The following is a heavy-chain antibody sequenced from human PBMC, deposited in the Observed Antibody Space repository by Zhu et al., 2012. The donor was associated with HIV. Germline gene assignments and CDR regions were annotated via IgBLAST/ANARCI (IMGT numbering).Heavy chain of an antibody. CDR3: AKSRTSGWYSYAFDV. J-gene: IGHJ3*01. Sequence: QVQLQGSGPRLLKPSETLSLTCTVSGGSITDPGYFWAWIRQPPGKGLEWIGSVYYSGDTYDSPSLKSRLTISVDTSNNQFSLQLRSLTAADTAVYYCAKSRTSGWYSYAFDVWGQGRVVSVSS. CDR1: GGSITDPGYF. V-gene: IGHV4-39*01. CDR2: VYYSGDT. D-gene: IGHD6-19*01.